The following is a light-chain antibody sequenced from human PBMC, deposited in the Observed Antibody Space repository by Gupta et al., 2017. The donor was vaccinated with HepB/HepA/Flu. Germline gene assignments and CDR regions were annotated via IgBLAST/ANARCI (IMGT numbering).Light chain of an antibody. J-gene: IGKJ2*01. V-gene: IGKV1-39*01. CDR3: QQSFNTPYT. CDR2: AAS. Sequence: DIQMTQSPSSLSASVGDRVTITCRASQRISTYLSWYQQKPGKAPNLLIYAASSLQSGVPSRFTGSGSGTDFTLTISRLQPEDFATYYCQQSFNTPYTFGQGTKLQI. CDR1: QRISTY.